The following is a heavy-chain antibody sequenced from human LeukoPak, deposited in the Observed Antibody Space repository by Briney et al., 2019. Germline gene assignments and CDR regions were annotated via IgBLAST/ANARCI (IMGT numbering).Heavy chain of an antibody. J-gene: IGHJ4*02. V-gene: IGHV4-34*01. CDR3: ARGGLIYYYGSGSYLFDY. CDR1: GGSFSGYY. CDR2: INHSGST. D-gene: IGHD3-10*01. Sequence: SETLSLTCAVYGGSFSGYYWSWIRQPPGKGLEWIGEINHSGSTNYNPSLKSRVTISVDTSKNQFSLKLSSVTAADTAVYYCARGGLIYYYGSGSYLFDYWGQGTLVTASS.